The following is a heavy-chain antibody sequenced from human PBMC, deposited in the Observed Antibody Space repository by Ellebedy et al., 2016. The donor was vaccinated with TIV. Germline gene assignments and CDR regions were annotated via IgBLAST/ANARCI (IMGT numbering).Heavy chain of an antibody. V-gene: IGHV1-18*01. J-gene: IGHJ6*02. Sequence: AASVKVSCKASRYTFSSYGITWVRQAPGQGLEWMGWINPYNGNTNFAQKFQGRVTMATDTSTSTAYMEVRSLRSDDTAVYYCARYCSSPSCYKADDYHYYGMDVWGQGTTVTVSS. CDR1: RYTFSSYG. CDR3: ARYCSSPSCYKADDYHYYGMDV. CDR2: INPYNGNT. D-gene: IGHD2-2*02.